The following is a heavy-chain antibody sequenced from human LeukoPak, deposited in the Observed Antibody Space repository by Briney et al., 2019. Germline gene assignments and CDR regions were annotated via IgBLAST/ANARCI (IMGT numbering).Heavy chain of an antibody. V-gene: IGHV3-64D*09. D-gene: IGHD3-3*01. CDR3: VKAYYDFWSAYANWFDP. CDR2: ISSNGGST. Sequence: SGGSLRLSCSASGFTFSRYAMHWVRQAPGKGLEHVSVISSNGGSTYYADSVKGRFTISRDNSKNTLYLQMSSLRAEDTAVYYCVKAYYDFWSAYANWFDPWGQGTLVTVSS. CDR1: GFTFSRYA. J-gene: IGHJ5*02.